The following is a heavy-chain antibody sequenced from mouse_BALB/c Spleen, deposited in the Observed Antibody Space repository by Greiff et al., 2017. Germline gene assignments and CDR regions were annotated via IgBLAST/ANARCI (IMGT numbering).Heavy chain of an antibody. D-gene: IGHD1-1*01. CDR1: GFSLTGYG. J-gene: IGHJ1*01. CDR3: ARGGTTVPWYFDV. CDR2: IWNGGST. V-gene: IGHV2-2*02. Sequence: QVQLQQSGPGLVQPSQSLSITCTASGFSLTGYGVHWVRQSPGKGLEWLGVIWNGGSTDYNAAFISRLSIIRDNSKSQVFFKINSLQANDTAIYYCARGGTTVPWYFDVWGAGTTVTVSS.